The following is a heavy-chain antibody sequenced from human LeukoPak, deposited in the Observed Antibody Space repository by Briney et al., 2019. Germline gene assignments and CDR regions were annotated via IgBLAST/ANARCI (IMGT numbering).Heavy chain of an antibody. CDR3: ARAPYYDFWSGYSGAFDI. Sequence: PGGSLRLSCAASGFTVSSNYMSWVRQAPGKGLEWVSVIYSGGSTYYADSVKGRFTISRDNSKNTLYLQVNSLRAEDTAVYYCARAPYYDFWSGYSGAFDIWGQGTMVTVSS. D-gene: IGHD3-3*01. V-gene: IGHV3-53*01. J-gene: IGHJ3*02. CDR1: GFTVSSNY. CDR2: IYSGGST.